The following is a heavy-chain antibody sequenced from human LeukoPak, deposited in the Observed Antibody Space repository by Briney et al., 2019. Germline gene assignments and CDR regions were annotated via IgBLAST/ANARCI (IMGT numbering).Heavy chain of an antibody. CDR1: GGSFSGYY. J-gene: IGHJ4*02. Sequence: PSETLSLTCAVYGGSFSGYYWSWIRQLPGKGLEWTGEINHSGSTNYNPSLKSRVTISVDTSKNQFSLKLSSVTAADTAVYYCARSRREELRDRAYRPIARYYFDYWGQGTLVTVSS. CDR2: INHSGST. V-gene: IGHV4-34*01. CDR3: ARSRREELRDRAYRPIARYYFDY. D-gene: IGHD1-26*01.